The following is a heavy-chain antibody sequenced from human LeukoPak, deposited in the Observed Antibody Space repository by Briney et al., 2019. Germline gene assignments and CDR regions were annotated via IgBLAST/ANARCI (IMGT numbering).Heavy chain of an antibody. J-gene: IGHJ5*02. CDR3: ARGGRRYDFWSGYYTRYNWFDP. V-gene: IGHV4-34*01. D-gene: IGHD3-3*01. Sequence: SETLSLTCAVYGGSFSGYYWSWIHQPPGKGLEWIGEINHSGSTNYNPSLNSRVTISVDTSKNQFSLKLSSVTAADTAVYYCARGGRRYDFWSGYYTRYNWFDPWGQGTLVTVSS. CDR1: GGSFSGYY. CDR2: INHSGST.